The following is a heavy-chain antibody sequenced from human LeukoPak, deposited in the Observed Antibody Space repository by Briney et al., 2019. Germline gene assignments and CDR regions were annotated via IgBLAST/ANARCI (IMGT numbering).Heavy chain of an antibody. D-gene: IGHD1-1*01. J-gene: IGHJ4*02. CDR1: GFTFSSYA. CDR3: AKARGSTTGTMHFDY. CDR2: ISGSGGST. Sequence: GGSLRLSCAASGFTFSSYAMSWVRQAPGKGLEWVSAISGSGGSTYYADTVKGRFTISRDNAKNSLYLQMNSLRAEDTAVYYCAKARGSTTGTMHFDYWGQGTLVTVSS. V-gene: IGHV3-23*01.